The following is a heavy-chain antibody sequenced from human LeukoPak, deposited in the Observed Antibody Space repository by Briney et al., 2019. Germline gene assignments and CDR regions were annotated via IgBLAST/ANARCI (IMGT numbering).Heavy chain of an antibody. CDR1: GYSISSGYY. Sequence: SETLSLTCTVSGYSISSGYYWGWIRQPPGKGLEWIGSIYHSGTTHYSPSLESRVTISVDTSKNQFSLKLASVTAADTAIYYCAKGAGGFSYYNWFDPWGQGTLVTVSS. CDR2: IYHSGTT. V-gene: IGHV4-38-2*02. D-gene: IGHD5-18*01. CDR3: AKGAGGFSYYNWFDP. J-gene: IGHJ5*02.